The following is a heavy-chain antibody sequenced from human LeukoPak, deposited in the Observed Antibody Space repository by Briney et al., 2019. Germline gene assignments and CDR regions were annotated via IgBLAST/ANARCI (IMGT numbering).Heavy chain of an antibody. CDR2: TSYDGSNK. D-gene: IGHD2-2*01. CDR1: GFTFSSYG. J-gene: IGHJ4*02. Sequence: GGSLRLSCAASGFTFSSYGMHWVRQAPGKGLEGVAVTSYDGSNKYYADSVKGRFTISRDNSKNTLYLQMNSLRAEDTAVYYCAKEFAAAALDYWGQGTLVTVSS. CDR3: AKEFAAAALDY. V-gene: IGHV3-30*18.